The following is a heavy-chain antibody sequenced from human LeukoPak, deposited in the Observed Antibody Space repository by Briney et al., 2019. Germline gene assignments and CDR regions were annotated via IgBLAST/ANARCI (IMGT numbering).Heavy chain of an antibody. CDR1: GGSIRSDNYY. V-gene: IGHV4-61*02. Sequence: SQTLSLTCIVSGGSIRSDNYYWSWIRQPAGKGLEWIGRIYASGNTTYKPSLKSRGTISVDTSKNQFSLKLRSVTAADTAVYYCTRGLEQWMVGHYFYYMDVWGKGTAVTVSS. CDR3: TRGLEQWMVGHYFYYMDV. D-gene: IGHD6-19*01. CDR2: IYASGNT. J-gene: IGHJ6*03.